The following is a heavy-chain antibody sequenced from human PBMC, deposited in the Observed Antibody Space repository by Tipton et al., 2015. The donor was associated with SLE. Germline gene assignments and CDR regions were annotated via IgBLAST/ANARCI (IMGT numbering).Heavy chain of an antibody. J-gene: IGHJ3*02. CDR2: ISAYNGNT. Sequence: QSGPEVKKPGASVKVSCKASGYTFTSYGISWVRQAPGQGLEWMGWISAYNGNTNYAQKLQGRVTMTTDTSTSTAYMELRSLRSDDTAVYYCARGSPRARYNWNDGAFDIWGQGTMVTVSS. CDR1: GYTFTSYG. CDR3: ARGSPRARYNWNDGAFDI. V-gene: IGHV1-18*01. D-gene: IGHD1-1*01.